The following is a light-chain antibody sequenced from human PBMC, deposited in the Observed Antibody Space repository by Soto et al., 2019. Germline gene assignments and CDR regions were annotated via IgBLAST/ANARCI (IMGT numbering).Light chain of an antibody. CDR1: QTISSW. CDR2: KAS. V-gene: IGKV1-5*03. CDR3: QQYNSWWT. J-gene: IGKJ1*01. Sequence: DIQMTQSPSTLSGSVGDRFTITCRASQTISSWLAWYQQKPGKAPKLLIYKASTLKSGVPSRFSGSGSGTEFTLTISSLQPDDFATYYCQQYNSWWTFGQGTKVDI.